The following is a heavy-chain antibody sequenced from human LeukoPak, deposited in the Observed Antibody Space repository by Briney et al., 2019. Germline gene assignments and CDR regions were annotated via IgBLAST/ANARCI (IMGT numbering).Heavy chain of an antibody. D-gene: IGHD6-19*01. V-gene: IGHV3-11*04. CDR3: ARDSHVAVAVDWFDP. CDR1: GFTFRDYY. J-gene: IGHJ5*02. CDR2: ISSSGSTI. Sequence: GGSLRLSCAASGFTFRDYYMSWIRQAPGKGLEWVSYISSSGSTIYYADSVKGRFTISRDNAKNSLYLQMNSLRAEDTAVYYCARDSHVAVAVDWFDPWGQGTLVTVSS.